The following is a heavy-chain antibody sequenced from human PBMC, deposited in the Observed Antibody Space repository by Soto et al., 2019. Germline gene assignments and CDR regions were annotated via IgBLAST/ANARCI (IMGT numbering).Heavy chain of an antibody. J-gene: IGHJ6*02. Sequence: PGGSLRLSCAASGFTVSSNYMSWVRQAPGEGLEWVSVIYSGGSTYYADSVQGRFTISRDNSKNTLYLQMNSLRAEDTAVYYCARVWRAYGSGSYLSHHYGMAVWTQGSSDTVS. CDR1: GFTVSSNY. D-gene: IGHD3-10*01. V-gene: IGHV3-53*01. CDR3: ARVWRAYGSGSYLSHHYGMAV. CDR2: IYSGGST.